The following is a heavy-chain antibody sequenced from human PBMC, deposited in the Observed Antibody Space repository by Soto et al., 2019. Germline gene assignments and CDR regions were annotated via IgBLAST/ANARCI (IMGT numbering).Heavy chain of an antibody. CDR3: ARHTDYYDSSGYYYCNAEDYYYYYGMDF. V-gene: IGHV5-51*01. CDR2: IYPGDSDT. D-gene: IGHD3-22*01. CDR1: GYSFTSYW. J-gene: IGHJ6*02. Sequence: PGESLKISCKGSGYSFTSYWIGWVRQMPGKGLEWMGIIYPGDSDTRYSPSFQGQVTISADKSISTAYLQWSSLKASDTAMYYCARHTDYYDSSGYYYCNAEDYYYYYGMDFWGQGTTVTGSS.